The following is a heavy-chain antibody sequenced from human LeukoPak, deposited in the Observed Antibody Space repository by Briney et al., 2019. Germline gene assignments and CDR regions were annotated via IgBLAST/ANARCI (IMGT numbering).Heavy chain of an antibody. CDR3: AKDRSGYDSGTFDY. Sequence: GGSLRLSCAASGFTFSSYAMHWVRQAPGKGLEWVAVISYDGSNKYYADSVKGRFTISRDNSKNTLYLQMNSLRAEDTAVYYCAKDRSGYDSGTFDYWGQGTLVTVSS. D-gene: IGHD5-12*01. J-gene: IGHJ4*02. CDR2: ISYDGSNK. CDR1: GFTFSSYA. V-gene: IGHV3-30*04.